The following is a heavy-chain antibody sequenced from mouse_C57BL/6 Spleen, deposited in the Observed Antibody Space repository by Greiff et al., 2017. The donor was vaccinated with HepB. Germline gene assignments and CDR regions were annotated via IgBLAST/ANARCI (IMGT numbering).Heavy chain of an antibody. V-gene: IGHV1-54*01. Sequence: QVQLQQSGAELVRPGTSVKVSCKASGYAFTNYLIEWVKQRPGQGLEWIGVINPGSGGTNYNEKFKGKATLTADKSSSTAYMQLSSLTSEDSAVYFCARSGLSTMVPLFDYWGQGTTLTVSS. D-gene: IGHD2-2*01. CDR1: GYAFTNYL. CDR3: ARSGLSTMVPLFDY. J-gene: IGHJ2*01. CDR2: INPGSGGT.